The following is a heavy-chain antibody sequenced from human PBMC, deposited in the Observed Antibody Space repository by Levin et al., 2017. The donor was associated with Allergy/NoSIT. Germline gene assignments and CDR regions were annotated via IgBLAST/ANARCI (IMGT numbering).Heavy chain of an antibody. CDR1: GGSFSGYY. V-gene: IGHV4-34*01. CDR2: INQTGNT. D-gene: IGHD4-23*01. CDR3: ARGSRYGSNFAPGI. Sequence: KASETLSLTCAVYGGSFSGYYWSWIRQSPGKGLEWIGEINQTGNTNYNPSLKSRATILVDTSKNQFSLNLSSVTAADTAVYFCARGSRYGSNFAPGIWGQGTMVTVSS. J-gene: IGHJ3*02.